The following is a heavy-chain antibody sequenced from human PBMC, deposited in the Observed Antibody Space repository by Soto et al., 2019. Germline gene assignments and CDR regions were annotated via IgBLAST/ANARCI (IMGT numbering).Heavy chain of an antibody. Sequence: SETLSLTCSVSGDSISNLDYFWAWIRQPPGQALEYIGYIYKSATTYYNPSFESRVAISVDTSKSQFSLNVTSVTAADTAVYFCARGRYCLTGRCFPNWVDSWGQGALVTVSS. V-gene: IGHV4-30-4*01. CDR2: IYKSATT. CDR1: GDSISNLDYF. J-gene: IGHJ5*01. D-gene: IGHD7-27*01. CDR3: ARGRYCLTGRCFPNWVDS.